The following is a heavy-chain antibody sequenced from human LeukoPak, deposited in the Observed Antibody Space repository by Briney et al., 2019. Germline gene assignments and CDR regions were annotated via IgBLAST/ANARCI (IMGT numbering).Heavy chain of an antibody. V-gene: IGHV3-21*01. J-gene: IGHJ4*02. Sequence: GGSLRLSCAASGLTFSSYNMVWVHQPPGKGLEWVSSISSRSSFISYADSVKGRFTVSRDNAKNSLYLEMNNLRAEDTAVYYCARDPTPFESSGTYFARWGQGTLVTVCS. CDR3: ARDPTPFESSGTYFAR. CDR1: GLTFSSYN. CDR2: ISSRSSFI. D-gene: IGHD1-26*01.